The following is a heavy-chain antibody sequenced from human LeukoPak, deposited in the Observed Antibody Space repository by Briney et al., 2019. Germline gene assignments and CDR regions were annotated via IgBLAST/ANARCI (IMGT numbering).Heavy chain of an antibody. CDR2: ISSSSSTI. V-gene: IGHV3-48*04. Sequence: GGSLRLSCAASGFSVSSYSMNWVRQAPGKGLEWVSYISSSSSTIYYADSVKGRFTISRDNAKNSLYLQMNSLRAEDTAVYYCARGDYYDSRGFDYWGQGTLVTVSS. CDR1: GFSVSSYS. J-gene: IGHJ4*02. D-gene: IGHD3-22*01. CDR3: ARGDYYDSRGFDY.